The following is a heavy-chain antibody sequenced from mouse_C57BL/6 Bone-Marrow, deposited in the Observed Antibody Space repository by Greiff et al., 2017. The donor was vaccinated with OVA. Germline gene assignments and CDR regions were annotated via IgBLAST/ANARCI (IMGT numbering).Heavy chain of an antibody. CDR2: IYPRSGNT. CDR1: GYTFTSYG. J-gene: IGHJ1*03. D-gene: IGHD1-1*01. CDR3: ARGVYGRRYFDV. Sequence: QVQLKESGAELARPGASVKLSCKASGYTFTSYGISWVKQRTGQGLEWIGEIYPRSGNTYYNEKFKGKATLTADKSSSTAYMELRSLTSEDSAVYFCARGVYGRRYFDVWGTGTTVTVSS. V-gene: IGHV1-81*01.